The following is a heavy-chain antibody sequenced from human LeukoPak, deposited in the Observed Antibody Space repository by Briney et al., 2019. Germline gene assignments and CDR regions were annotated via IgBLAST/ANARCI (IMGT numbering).Heavy chain of an antibody. J-gene: IGHJ4*02. CDR3: ARRRLSGSSLTYFDY. Sequence: GESLQISCQGSGSRFTSYWIGWVRQLPGKGLEWMGIIYPGDSDTRYSPSFQGQVTISADKSISTAYLQWSSLKASDTAMYYCARRRLSGSSLTYFDYWGQGTLVTVSS. V-gene: IGHV5-51*01. D-gene: IGHD3-10*01. CDR1: GSRFTSYW. CDR2: IYPGDSDT.